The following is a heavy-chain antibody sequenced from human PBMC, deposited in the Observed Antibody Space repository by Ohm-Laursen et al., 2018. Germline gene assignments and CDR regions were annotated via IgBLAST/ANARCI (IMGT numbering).Heavy chain of an antibody. Sequence: ASVKVSCKASGYTFTSYDINWVRQATGQGLEWMGWMNPNSGNTGYAQKFQGRVTMTRNTSISTAYMELSSLRYEDTAVYYCARGTYCYDSSGQNWFDPWGQGTLVTVSS. V-gene: IGHV1-8*01. CDR2: MNPNSGNT. CDR3: ARGTYCYDSSGQNWFDP. D-gene: IGHD3-22*01. J-gene: IGHJ5*02. CDR1: GYTFTSYD.